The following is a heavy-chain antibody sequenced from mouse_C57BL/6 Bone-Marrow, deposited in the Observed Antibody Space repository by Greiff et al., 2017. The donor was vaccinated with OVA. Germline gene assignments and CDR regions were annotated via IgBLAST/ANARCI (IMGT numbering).Heavy chain of an antibody. V-gene: IGHV1-80*01. J-gene: IGHJ4*01. CDR3: ARGKDWSYAMDY. Sequence: QVQLKQSGAELVKPGASVTISCKASGYAFSSYWMNWVKQRPGKGLEWIGQIYPGDGDTNYNGKFKGKATLTADKSSSTAYMQLSSLTSEDSAVYFCARGKDWSYAMDYWGQGTSVTVSS. D-gene: IGHD4-1*01. CDR1: GYAFSSYW. CDR2: IYPGDGDT.